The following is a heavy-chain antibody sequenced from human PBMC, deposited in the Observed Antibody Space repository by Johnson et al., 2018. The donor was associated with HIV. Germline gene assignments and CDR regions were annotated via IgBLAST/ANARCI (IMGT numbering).Heavy chain of an antibody. Sequence: VHLVESGGGLVQPGRSLRLSCAASGFSFDDYAMHWVRQAPGKGLEWVSGISWNSGNIAYADSVKGRFTISRDNAKNSLYLQMNSLRVEDTALYYCVTADRGSAWGQGTTVTVSS. CDR1: GFSFDDYA. V-gene: IGHV3-9*01. CDR2: ISWNSGNI. D-gene: IGHD1-26*01. CDR3: VTADRGSA. J-gene: IGHJ3*01.